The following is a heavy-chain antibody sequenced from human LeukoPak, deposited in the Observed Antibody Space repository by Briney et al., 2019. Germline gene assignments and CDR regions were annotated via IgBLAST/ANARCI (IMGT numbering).Heavy chain of an antibody. J-gene: IGHJ4*02. CDR1: GFSFSDHY. D-gene: IGHD2-15*01. Sequence: GGSLRLSCAASGFSFSDHYMDWVRLAPGKGLEWVGRIRNKVNSYGTEYAASVKGRFTISRDDSKDSLYLQMNSLRSEDTALYYCTRVRLRAATRYFDYWGQGTLVTVTS. V-gene: IGHV3-72*01. CDR3: TRVRLRAATRYFDY. CDR2: IRNKVNSYGT.